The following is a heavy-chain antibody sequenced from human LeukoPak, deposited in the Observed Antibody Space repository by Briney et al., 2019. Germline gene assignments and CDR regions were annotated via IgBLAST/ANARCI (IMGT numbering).Heavy chain of an antibody. V-gene: IGHV4-59*01. J-gene: IGHJ4*02. CDR2: IYYSGTT. CDR3: ARASIFGVVRAIDY. D-gene: IGHD3-3*01. CDR1: GGSFSSYY. Sequence: PSETLSLTCTVSGGSFSSYYWSWIRQPPGKGLEWIGYIYYSGTTNYNPSLKSRLTISVDTPKNQFSLKLSSVTAADTAIYYCARASIFGVVRAIDYWGQGTLVTVPS.